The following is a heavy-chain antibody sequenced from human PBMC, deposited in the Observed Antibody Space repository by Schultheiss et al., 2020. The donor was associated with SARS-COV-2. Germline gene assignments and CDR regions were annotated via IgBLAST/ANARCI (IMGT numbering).Heavy chain of an antibody. J-gene: IGHJ3*02. V-gene: IGHV1-2*04. Sequence: ASVKVSCKASGGTFSSYAISWVRQAPGQGLEWMGWINPNSGGTNYAQKFQGWVTMTRDTSISTAYMELSRLRSEDTAVYYCARGIEMATILGTFDIWGQGTMVTVSS. CDR3: ARGIEMATILGTFDI. CDR1: GGTFSSYA. CDR2: INPNSGGT. D-gene: IGHD5-24*01.